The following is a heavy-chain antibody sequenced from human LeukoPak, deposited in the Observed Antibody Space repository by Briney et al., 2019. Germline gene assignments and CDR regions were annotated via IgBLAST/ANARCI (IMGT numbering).Heavy chain of an antibody. CDR1: GFTFSGYA. V-gene: IGHV3-48*03. CDR2: ISSTGGTI. D-gene: IGHD4-17*01. J-gene: IGHJ4*02. CDR3: AKSDPYGDSLIEI. Sequence: GGSLRLSCAASGFTFSGYAMNWIRQAPGKGLEWLSHISSTGGTIYYADSVKGRLTVSRDNAKNSLYLQMNSLRAEDTAVYYCAKSDPYGDSLIEIWGQGALVTVSS.